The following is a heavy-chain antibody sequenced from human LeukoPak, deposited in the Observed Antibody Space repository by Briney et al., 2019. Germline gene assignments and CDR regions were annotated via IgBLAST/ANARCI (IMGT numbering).Heavy chain of an antibody. D-gene: IGHD5/OR15-5a*01. J-gene: IGHJ4*02. V-gene: IGHV3-7*01. CDR1: GFPFSSYW. CDR2: IKQDGSKK. CDR3: ARDSGDIVSEGGYFDY. Sequence: PGGSLRLSCVASGFPFSSYWMTWVRQAPGKGLEWVANIKQDGSKKSYVDSVKGRFTISRDNAKNTLYLQMNSLRAEDTAVYYCARDSGDIVSEGGYFDYWGQGTLVTVSS.